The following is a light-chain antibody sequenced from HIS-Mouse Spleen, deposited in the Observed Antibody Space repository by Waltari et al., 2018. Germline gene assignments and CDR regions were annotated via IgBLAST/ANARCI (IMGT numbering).Light chain of an antibody. V-gene: IGKV1-5*03. CDR2: KAS. CDR3: QQYNSYSRK. CDR1: QSISSW. Sequence: DIQMTQSPSTLSASVGDRVTITCRASQSISSWFAWYQQKPGKAPKLLIYKASSLESGVPSRFSGSGSGTEFTLTISSLQPDDFATYYCQQYNSYSRKFGQGTKVEIK. J-gene: IGKJ1*01.